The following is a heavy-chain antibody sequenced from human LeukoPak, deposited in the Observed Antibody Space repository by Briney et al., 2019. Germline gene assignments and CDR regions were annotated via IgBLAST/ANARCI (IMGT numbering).Heavy chain of an antibody. J-gene: IGHJ4*02. CDR3: ARHGHLGIAVAGPTFDY. Sequence: SETLSLTCTVSGGSISSSSYYWGWIRQPPGKGLEWIGNIYYSGSTYYNPSLKSRVTISVDTSKNQFSLKLSSVTAADTAVYYCARHGHLGIAVAGPTFDYWGQGTLVTVSS. V-gene: IGHV4-39*01. CDR2: IYYSGST. D-gene: IGHD6-19*01. CDR1: GGSISSSSYY.